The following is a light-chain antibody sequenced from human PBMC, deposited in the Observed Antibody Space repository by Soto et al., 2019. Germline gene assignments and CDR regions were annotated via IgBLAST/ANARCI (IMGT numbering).Light chain of an antibody. CDR2: DAS. J-gene: IGKJ4*01. V-gene: IGKV3-11*01. CDR1: QSVSSY. Sequence: ELVFTQPPATLSLSPGARATLSCRASQSVSSYLAWYQQKPGQAPRLLIYDASNRATGIPARFSGSWSGTDVTINISSLETEDCEVDEGQQRSHWPLTFGGGTKVDIK. CDR3: QQRSHWPLT.